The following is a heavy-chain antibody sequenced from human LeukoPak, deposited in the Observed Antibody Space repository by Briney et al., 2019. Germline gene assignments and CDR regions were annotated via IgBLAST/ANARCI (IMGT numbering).Heavy chain of an antibody. V-gene: IGHV1-2*02. D-gene: IGHD5-12*01. CDR3: ARAYTGFEAFDY. CDR1: GYTCIGYY. CDR2: INPSSGGT. J-gene: IGHJ4*02. Sequence: ASVKVSRKASGYTCIGYYMHWVRQAPGQGLEWMGWINPSSGGTNYVQKFQDRVTMTRDTSISTAYMELSRLRSDDTAMYFCARAYTGFEAFDYWGKGTLVTVSS.